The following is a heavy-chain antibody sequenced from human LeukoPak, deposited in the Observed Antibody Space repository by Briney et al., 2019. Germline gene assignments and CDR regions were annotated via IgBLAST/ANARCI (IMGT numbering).Heavy chain of an antibody. D-gene: IGHD3-22*01. CDR2: ISYGGNNQ. J-gene: IGHJ4*02. CDR1: GFTFGHYA. V-gene: IGHV3-30-3*01. CDR3: ARAPDSSGYYYHFDY. Sequence: GGSLRLSCGASGFTFGHYAMNWVRQAPGQGLEWVAIISYGGNNQYYADSVKGRFTISRDNTKNTVYLQMNSLRPEDTAVYYCARAPDSSGYYYHFDYWGQGTLVTVSS.